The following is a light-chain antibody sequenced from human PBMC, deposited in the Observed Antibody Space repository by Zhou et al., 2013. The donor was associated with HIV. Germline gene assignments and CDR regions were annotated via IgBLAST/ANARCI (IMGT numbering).Light chain of an antibody. CDR2: AAS. V-gene: IGKV3-20*01. CDR3: QQYGTSLT. J-gene: IGKJ4*01. Sequence: QYPDTLSVSPGDSVTVACRATQTVSSNLAWYQHKPGQSPRLLIYAASSRATGIPDRFSGSGSGTDFTLTVSRLEPEDFAVYYCQQYGTSLTFGGGTKVEIK. CDR1: QTVSSN.